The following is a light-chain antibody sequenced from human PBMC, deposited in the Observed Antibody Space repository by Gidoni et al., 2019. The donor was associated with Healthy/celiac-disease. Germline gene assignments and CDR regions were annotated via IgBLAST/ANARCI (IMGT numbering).Light chain of an antibody. CDR1: QSVSSSY. CDR3: QQYGSSFT. J-gene: IGKJ3*01. CDR2: GAS. V-gene: IGKV3-20*01. Sequence: GTLSCRASQSVSSSYLAWYQQKHGQAPRLLIYGASSRATGIPDRFSGSGSGTDFTLTISRLEPEDFAVYYCQQYGSSFTFGPGTKVDIK.